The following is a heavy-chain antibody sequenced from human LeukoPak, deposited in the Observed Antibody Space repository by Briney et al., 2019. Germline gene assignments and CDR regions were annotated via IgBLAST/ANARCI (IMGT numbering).Heavy chain of an antibody. D-gene: IGHD3-10*01. CDR2: IYHSGST. CDR3: ARGVTMVRGVTGSNWFDP. CDR1: GGSISSSNW. V-gene: IGHV4-4*02. J-gene: IGHJ5*02. Sequence: SGTLSLTCAVSGGSISSSNWWSWVRQPPGKGLEWIGYIYHSGSTYYNPSLKSRVTISVDRSKNQFSLKLSSVTAADTAVYYCARGVTMVRGVTGSNWFDPWGQGTLVTVSS.